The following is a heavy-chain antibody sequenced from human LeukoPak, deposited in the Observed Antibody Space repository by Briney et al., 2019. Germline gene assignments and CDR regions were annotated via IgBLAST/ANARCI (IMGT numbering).Heavy chain of an antibody. J-gene: IGHJ4*02. CDR1: GFTFGDYA. D-gene: IGHD3-16*01. CDR3: TRAFVRSPDY. CDR2: IRSKAYGGTI. Sequence: GRSLRLSCTASGFTFGDYAMSWVRQAPGKGLEWVGFIRSKAYGGTIEYAASVKGRFTISRDDSKSIAYLQMNSLKTEDTAVYYCTRAFVRSPDYWGQGTLVTVSS. V-gene: IGHV3-49*04.